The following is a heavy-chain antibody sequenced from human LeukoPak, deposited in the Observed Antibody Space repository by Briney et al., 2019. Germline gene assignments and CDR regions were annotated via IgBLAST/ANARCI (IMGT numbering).Heavy chain of an antibody. CDR1: GFXFSSYW. CDR3: ARTLRLNTPRAFDI. J-gene: IGHJ3*02. V-gene: IGHV3-7*05. Sequence: PGGSLRLSCVVSGFXFSSYWINWVRQAPGKGLDWVANIHEDGSDKYYVDSVKGRFTISRDNVKNSLYLQMNSLRAEDTAVYYCARTLRLNTPRAFDIWGQGTKVTVSS. CDR2: IHEDGSDK. D-gene: IGHD2-8*01.